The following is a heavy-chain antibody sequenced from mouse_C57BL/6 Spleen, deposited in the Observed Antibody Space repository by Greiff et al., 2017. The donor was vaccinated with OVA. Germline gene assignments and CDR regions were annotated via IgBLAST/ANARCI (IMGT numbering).Heavy chain of an antibody. J-gene: IGHJ2*01. D-gene: IGHD1-2*01. CDR1: GYTFTSYW. CDR3: ARRANYYGLDY. Sequence: QVQLQQPGTELVKPGASVKLSCKASGYTFTSYWMHWVKQRPGQGLEWIGDIYPGGGYTNYNEKFKGKATLTADKSSSTAYMQFSSLTSEDSAIYYCARRANYYGLDYWGQGTTLTVSS. V-gene: IGHV1-53*01. CDR2: IYPGGGYT.